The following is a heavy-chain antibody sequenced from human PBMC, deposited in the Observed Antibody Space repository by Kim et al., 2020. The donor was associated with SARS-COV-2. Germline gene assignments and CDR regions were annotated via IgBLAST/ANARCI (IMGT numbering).Heavy chain of an antibody. CDR3: ARGGWCSGGSCYGYWGNYYYYYGMDV. V-gene: IGHV3-7*04. D-gene: IGHD2-15*01. J-gene: IGHJ6*02. CDR2: IKQDGSEK. Sequence: GGSLRLSCAASGFTFSSYWMSWVRQAPGKGLEWVANIKQDGSEKYYVDSVKGRFTISRDNAKNSLYLQMNSLRAEDTAVYYCARGGWCSGGSCYGYWGNYYYYYGMDVWGQGTTVTVSS. CDR1: GFTFSSYW.